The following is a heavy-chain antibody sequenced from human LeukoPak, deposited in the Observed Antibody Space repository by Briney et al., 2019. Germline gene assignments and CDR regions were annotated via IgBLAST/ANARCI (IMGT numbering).Heavy chain of an antibody. CDR1: GFTFSSYW. D-gene: IGHD3-22*01. Sequence: GGSLRLSCAASGFTFSSYWMTWVRQAPGKGLEWLANIRQDESEKYYVDSVKGRFTISRDNAKNSLYLQMNSLRAEDTAVYYCARDASYYDSSGYYDAFDVWGQGTIITVSS. CDR2: IRQDESEK. V-gene: IGHV3-7*01. CDR3: ARDASYYDSSGYYDAFDV. J-gene: IGHJ3*01.